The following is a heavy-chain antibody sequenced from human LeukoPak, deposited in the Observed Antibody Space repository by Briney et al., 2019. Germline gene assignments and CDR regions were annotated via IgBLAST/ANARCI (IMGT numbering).Heavy chain of an antibody. Sequence: GESLKISCKGPGYSFTSYWIGWVRQMPGKGLEWMGIIYPTDSDTRYSRSFQGQVTISADKSVSTSYLQWTSLKASDSAIYYCARRSGSSSGYFDLWGRGTLVVVSS. CDR2: IYPTDSDT. J-gene: IGHJ2*01. CDR3: ARRSGSSSGYFDL. D-gene: IGHD6-6*01. V-gene: IGHV5-51*01. CDR1: GYSFTSYW.